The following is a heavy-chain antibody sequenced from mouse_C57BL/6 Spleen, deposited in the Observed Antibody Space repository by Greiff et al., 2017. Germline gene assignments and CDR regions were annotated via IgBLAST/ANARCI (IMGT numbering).Heavy chain of an antibody. CDR2: ISSGGSYI. Sequence: EVQLVESGGDLVKPGGSLKLSCAASGFTFSSYGMSWVRQTPDKRLEWVATISSGGSYIYYADTVKGRFTISRDNARNTLYLQMSSLKSEDTAMYYCTRDANWDYWGQGTTLTVSS. CDR1: GFTFSSYG. J-gene: IGHJ2*01. CDR3: TRDANWDY. D-gene: IGHD4-1*01. V-gene: IGHV5-6*01.